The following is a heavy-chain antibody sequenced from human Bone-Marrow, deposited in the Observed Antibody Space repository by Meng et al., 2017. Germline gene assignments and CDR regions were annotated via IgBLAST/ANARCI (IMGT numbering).Heavy chain of an antibody. V-gene: IGHV1-18*04. Sequence: SVKVSCKASGYTFTGYYMHWVRQAPGQGLEWMGWISTYSGYANYAQKFRGRVTMTTDTSTSAAYMELRSLRSDDTAVYYCAWGTYCSTTTCRDPYAFDIWGQGTKVTVSS. CDR3: AWGTYCSTTTCRDPYAFDI. D-gene: IGHD2-2*01. CDR2: ISTYSGYA. J-gene: IGHJ3*02. CDR1: GYTFTGYY.